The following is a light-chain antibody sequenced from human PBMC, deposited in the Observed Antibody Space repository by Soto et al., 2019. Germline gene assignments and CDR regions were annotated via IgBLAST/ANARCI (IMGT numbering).Light chain of an antibody. CDR3: QQYNSYSLF. CDR1: QSISSW. V-gene: IGKV1-5*01. J-gene: IGKJ5*01. Sequence: DIQMTQSPSTLSASVGDRVTITCRASQSISSWLAWYQQKPGKAPKLLIYDASSLESGVPSRFSGSGSGTEFTLTISSMQTDDFANYYCQQYNSYSLFFGQGTRLEIK. CDR2: DAS.